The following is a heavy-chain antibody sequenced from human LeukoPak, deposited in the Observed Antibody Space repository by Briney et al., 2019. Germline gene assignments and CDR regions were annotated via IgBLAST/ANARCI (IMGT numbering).Heavy chain of an antibody. J-gene: IGHJ1*01. V-gene: IGHV3-7*03. D-gene: IGHD6-19*01. Sequence: GGSLRLSCAASGFTFSSYWMSWVRQAPGKGLEWVANIKQDGSEKYYVDSVKGRFTISRDNSKNTLYLQMNSLRAEDTAVYYCAKDHSSGWQDKYFQHWGQGTLVTVPS. CDR2: IKQDGSEK. CDR1: GFTFSSYW. CDR3: AKDHSSGWQDKYFQH.